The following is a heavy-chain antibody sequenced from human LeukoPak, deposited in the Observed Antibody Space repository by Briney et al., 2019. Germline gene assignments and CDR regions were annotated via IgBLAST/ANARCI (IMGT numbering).Heavy chain of an antibody. CDR1: GFTVSTNY. J-gene: IGHJ4*02. V-gene: IGHV3-53*01. D-gene: IGHD3-10*01. Sequence: PGGSLRLSCAASGFTVSTNYMTWHRQAPGKGLEWVSVIYSDGTTYYADSVKGRFTISRDNSKNTVYLQMNSLRAEDTAVYYCARGLGYGSGPVDHWGQGTLVTLSS. CDR2: IYSDGTT. CDR3: ARGLGYGSGPVDH.